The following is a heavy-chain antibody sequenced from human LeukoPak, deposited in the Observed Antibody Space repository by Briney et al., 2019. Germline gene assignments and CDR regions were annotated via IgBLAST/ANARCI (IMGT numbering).Heavy chain of an antibody. J-gene: IGHJ4*02. V-gene: IGHV1-18*01. CDR2: ISAYTGRT. CDR1: GYTFTSYG. Sequence: GASVKVSCKASGYTFTSYGISWVRQAPGQGLEWMGWISAYTGRTNYAQNLQGRVTLTTDTATSTAYMELRGLRSEDTAVYYCATSSPGYSSSWFLDYWGQGTLVTVSS. CDR3: ATSSPGYSSSWFLDY. D-gene: IGHD6-13*01.